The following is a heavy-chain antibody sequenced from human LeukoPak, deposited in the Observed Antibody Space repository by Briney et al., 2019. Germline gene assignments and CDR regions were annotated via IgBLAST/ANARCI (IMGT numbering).Heavy chain of an antibody. CDR2: IKKDGSEK. V-gene: IGHV3-7*01. D-gene: IGHD5-18*01. CDR3: ARDLSGVTGYTYGRGIDY. CDR1: GFTFSSHY. J-gene: IGHJ4*02. Sequence: GGSLRLSCAASGFTFSSHYMSWVRQAPGKGLGWVANIKKDGSEKYYVDSVKGRFTISRDNAKTSLYLQMNSLRAEDTAVYYCARDLSGVTGYTYGRGIDYWGQGTLVTVSS.